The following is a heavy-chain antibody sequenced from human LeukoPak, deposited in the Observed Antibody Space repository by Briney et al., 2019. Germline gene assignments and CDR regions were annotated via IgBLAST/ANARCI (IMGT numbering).Heavy chain of an antibody. CDR1: GYTFTSYD. D-gene: IGHD3-10*01. CDR2: ISDYNHNT. V-gene: IGHV1-18*01. Sequence: ASVESSDQPYGYTFTSYDLLWVLQAPEHGLEWMIYISDYNHNTYYAQKLQRRVTVTTDTSTRTVYMEVRSLRSDDTAVYYCERDRSLGDISLEYWGQGTLVTVSS. J-gene: IGHJ4*02. CDR3: ERDRSLGDISLEY.